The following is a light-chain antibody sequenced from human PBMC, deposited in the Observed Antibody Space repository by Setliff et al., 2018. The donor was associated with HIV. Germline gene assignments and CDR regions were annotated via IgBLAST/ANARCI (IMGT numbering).Light chain of an antibody. J-gene: IGLJ1*01. CDR1: SSDVGTYNF. CDR2: DVS. CDR3: LSYTSSTPLYV. Sequence: QSVLTQPASVSGSPGQSITISCTGTSSDVGTYNFVSWYRQHPGKAPKLMIYDVSNRPSGISNRFSASKSGNTASLTISGLQAEDEADYYCLSYTSSTPLYVFGTGTKATVL. V-gene: IGLV2-14*03.